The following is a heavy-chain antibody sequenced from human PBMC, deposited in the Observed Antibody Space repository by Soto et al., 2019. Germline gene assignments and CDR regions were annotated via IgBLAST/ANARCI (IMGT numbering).Heavy chain of an antibody. Sequence: EVQLVESGGGLVQPGGSLRLSCAASGFTFSSYEMNWVRQAPGKGLEWVSYISSSGSTIYYADSVKGRFTISRDNAKNSLYLQMNSLRAEDTAVYYCARRGPGYYYYGMDVWGQGTTVTVSS. CDR1: GFTFSSYE. CDR3: ARRGPGYYYYGMDV. D-gene: IGHD3-10*01. V-gene: IGHV3-48*03. CDR2: ISSSGSTI. J-gene: IGHJ6*02.